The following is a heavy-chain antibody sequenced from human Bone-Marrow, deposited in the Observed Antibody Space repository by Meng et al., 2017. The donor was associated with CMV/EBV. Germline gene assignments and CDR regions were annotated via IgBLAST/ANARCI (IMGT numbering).Heavy chain of an antibody. D-gene: IGHD3-22*01. CDR2: IYSGGST. V-gene: IGHV3-66*02. J-gene: IGHJ6*02. Sequence: GGSLRLSCAASGFTVSSNYMSWVRQAPGKGLEWVSVIYSGGSTYYADSVRGRFTISRDNSKNTLYLQMNSLRAEDTAVYYCARVITMIVVGFYYYGMDVWGRGTTVTVSS. CDR3: ARVITMIVVGFYYYGMDV. CDR1: GFTVSSNY.